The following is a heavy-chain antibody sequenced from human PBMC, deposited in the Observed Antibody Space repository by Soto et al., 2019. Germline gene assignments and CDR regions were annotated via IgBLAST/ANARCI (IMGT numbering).Heavy chain of an antibody. CDR1: GFTFSSYG. Sequence: GGSLRLSCAASGFTFSSYGMHWVRQAPGKGLEWVAVIWYDGSNKYYAESVKGRFTISRDNSKNTLYLQMNSLRAEDTAVYYCARDAGLGVNYYYYGMDVWGQGTTVTVSS. D-gene: IGHD3-10*01. V-gene: IGHV3-33*01. CDR3: ARDAGLGVNYYYYGMDV. J-gene: IGHJ6*02. CDR2: IWYDGSNK.